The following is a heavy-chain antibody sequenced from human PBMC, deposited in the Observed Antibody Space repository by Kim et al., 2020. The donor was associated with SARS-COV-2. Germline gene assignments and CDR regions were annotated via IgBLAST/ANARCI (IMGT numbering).Heavy chain of an antibody. CDR3: TTAYYYGSGSDSDYFDY. D-gene: IGHD3-10*01. J-gene: IGHJ4*02. V-gene: IGHV3-15*01. Sequence: VKGRFTISRDDSKNTLYLQMNSLKTEDTAVYYCTTAYYYGSGSDSDYFDYWGQGTLVTVSS.